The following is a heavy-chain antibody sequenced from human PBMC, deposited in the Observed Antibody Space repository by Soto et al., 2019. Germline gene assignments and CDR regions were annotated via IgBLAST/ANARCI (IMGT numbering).Heavy chain of an antibody. J-gene: IGHJ4*02. CDR1: GFTFKESA. D-gene: IGHD6-19*01. Sequence: EVRLLEAGGGLKQPGGSLRLSCAASGFTFKESAMNWVRQAPGKGLGWVASISDTGASTWYAESVRGRLSISRDNSKNTLYLQMNSLRGEDTAVDYCAKGRGSGWAWYFDNWGQGTLVTVSS. CDR3: AKGRGSGWAWYFDN. CDR2: ISDTGAST. V-gene: IGHV3-23*01.